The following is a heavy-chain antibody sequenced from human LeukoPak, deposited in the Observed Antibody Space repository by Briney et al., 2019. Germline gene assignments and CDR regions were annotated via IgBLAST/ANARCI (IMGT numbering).Heavy chain of an antibody. CDR1: GGSFSGYY. J-gene: IGHJ5*02. D-gene: IGHD1-7*01. CDR3: ARGYNWNYGWDP. V-gene: IGHV4-34*01. CDR2: INHSGST. Sequence: DPSETLSLTCAVYGGSFSGYYLSWIRQPPGKGLEWIGEINHSGSTNYNPSLKSRVTISVDTSKNQFSLKLSSVTAADTAVYYCARGYNWNYGWDPWGQGTLVTVSS.